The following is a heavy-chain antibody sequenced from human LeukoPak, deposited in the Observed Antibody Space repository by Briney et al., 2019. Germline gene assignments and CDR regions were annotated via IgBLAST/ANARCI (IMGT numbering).Heavy chain of an antibody. J-gene: IGHJ4*02. D-gene: IGHD3-22*01. CDR2: IYTSGGT. CDR3: ARGRMKTYYYDSSGSAYLF. CDR1: GGSISSYY. Sequence: PSETLSLTCTVSGGSISSYYWSWIRQPAGKGLEWIGRIYTSGGTNYNPSLKSRVSISVDMSKNQFSLKLSSVTAADTAVYYCARGRMKTYYYDSSGSAYLFWGQGTLVTVSS. V-gene: IGHV4-4*07.